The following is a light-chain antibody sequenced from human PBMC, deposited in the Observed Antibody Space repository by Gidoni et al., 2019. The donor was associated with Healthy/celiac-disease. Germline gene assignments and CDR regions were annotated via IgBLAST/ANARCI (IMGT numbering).Light chain of an antibody. V-gene: IGLV3-21*02. CDR1: NIGRKS. CDR3: QVWDSSSDHLAV. Sequence: SSVLTQPPSVSVAPGQTARITCGGNNIGRKSVHAYQQKPGQAPGLVVYDDSDRPSGIPERFPGSNSGNTSTLTISRVEAGDEADYYCQVWDSSSDHLAVFGGGTQLTVL. J-gene: IGLJ7*01. CDR2: DDS.